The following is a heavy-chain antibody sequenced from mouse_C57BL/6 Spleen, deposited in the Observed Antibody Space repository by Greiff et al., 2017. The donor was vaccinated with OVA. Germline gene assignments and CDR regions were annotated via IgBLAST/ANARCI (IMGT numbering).Heavy chain of an antibody. CDR1: GFSLTSYG. J-gene: IGHJ3*01. Sequence: VKVEESGPGLVQPSQSLSITCTVSGFSLTSYGVHWVRQSPGKGLEWLGVIWSGGSTDYNAAFISRLSISKDNSKSQVFFKMNSLQADDTAIYYCAREGYDYDGPWFAYWGQGTLVTVSA. D-gene: IGHD2-4*01. CDR3: AREGYDYDGPWFAY. V-gene: IGHV2-2*01. CDR2: IWSGGST.